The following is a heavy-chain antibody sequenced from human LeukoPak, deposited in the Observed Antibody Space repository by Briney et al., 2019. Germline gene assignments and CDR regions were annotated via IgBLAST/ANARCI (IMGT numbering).Heavy chain of an antibody. CDR3: ARVVVRFWSGYPIDY. Sequence: PSETLSLTCAVYGGSFSGYYWIWIRQPPGKGLEGIGEINHSGSTNYNPSLKSRVIISVDTSKNQFSLKLSCVTAADTAVYYCARVVVRFWSGYPIDYWGQGTLVTVSS. CDR2: INHSGST. J-gene: IGHJ4*02. CDR1: GGSFSGYY. D-gene: IGHD3-3*01. V-gene: IGHV4-34*01.